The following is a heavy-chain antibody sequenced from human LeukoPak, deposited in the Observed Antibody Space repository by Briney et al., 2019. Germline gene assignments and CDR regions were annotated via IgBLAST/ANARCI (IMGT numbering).Heavy chain of an antibody. V-gene: IGHV1-18*01. CDR2: ISAYNGNT. J-gene: IGHJ2*01. CDR1: GYTFTSYG. Sequence: ASVKVSCKASGYTFTSYGISWVRQAPGQGLEWMGWISAYNGNTNYAQKLQGRVTMTTDTSTSTAYMELRSLRSDDTAVYYCARGDYYDSSGYLAWYFDLWGRGTLVTASS. CDR3: ARGDYYDSSGYLAWYFDL. D-gene: IGHD3-22*01.